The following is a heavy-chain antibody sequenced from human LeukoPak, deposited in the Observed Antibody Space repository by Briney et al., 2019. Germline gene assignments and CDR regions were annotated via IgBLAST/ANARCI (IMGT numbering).Heavy chain of an antibody. CDR1: GFTFISYE. CDR3: ARGAESDEYCSGGSCYKTDYCYCGMDV. V-gene: IGHV3-48*03. J-gene: IGHJ6*02. CDR2: ISSSGSTI. D-gene: IGHD2-15*01. Sequence: GGPLRLSCAASGFTFISYEMNWVRQAPGKGLEWVSYISSSGSTIYYADSVKARFTISRDNAKNSLYLQMNSLRAEDTAVYYCARGAESDEYCSGGSCYKTDYCYCGMDVWGQGTTVTVSS.